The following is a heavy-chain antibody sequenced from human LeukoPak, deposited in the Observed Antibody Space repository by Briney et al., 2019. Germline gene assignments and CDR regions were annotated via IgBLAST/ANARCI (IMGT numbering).Heavy chain of an antibody. D-gene: IGHD1-20*01. CDR1: GFPFSTYG. CDR2: ISGGGDTT. J-gene: IGHJ4*02. CDR3: AKALSGTTPFDY. V-gene: IGHV3-23*01. Sequence: PGGSLRLSCAASGFPFSTYGMSWVRQAPGKGLEWVSAISGGGDTTYYADSVKGRFIISRDNSKNTLFLQTNSLRAEDTAVYYCAKALSGTTPFDYWGQGTLVTVSS.